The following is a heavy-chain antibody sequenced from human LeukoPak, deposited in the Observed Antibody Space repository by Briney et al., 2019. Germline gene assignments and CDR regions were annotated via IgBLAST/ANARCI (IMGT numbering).Heavy chain of an antibody. J-gene: IGHJ4*02. V-gene: IGHV3-9*01. Sequence: GGSLRLSCAASGFTFDGYAMHWVRQAPGKGLEWVSGISWNSGSIGYADSVKGRFTISRDNAKNSLYLQMNSLRAEDTALYYCAKSSGVYYGSGSDPYIDYWGQGTLVTVSS. CDR2: ISWNSGSI. CDR1: GFTFDGYA. D-gene: IGHD3-10*01. CDR3: AKSSGVYYGSGSDPYIDY.